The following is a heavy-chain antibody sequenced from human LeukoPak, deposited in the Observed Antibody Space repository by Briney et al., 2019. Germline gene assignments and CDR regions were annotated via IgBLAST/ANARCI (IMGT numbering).Heavy chain of an antibody. CDR1: GFTFSSYE. Sequence: GGSLRLSCAASGFTFSSYEMNWVRLAPGKGLEWVSYISSSGSTIYYADSVKGRFTISRNNAKNSLYLQMNSLRAEDTAVYYCARGHYCSSTSCYDGVYYYGMDVWGQGTTVTVSS. CDR3: ARGHYCSSTSCYDGVYYYGMDV. CDR2: ISSSGSTI. V-gene: IGHV3-48*03. J-gene: IGHJ6*02. D-gene: IGHD2-2*01.